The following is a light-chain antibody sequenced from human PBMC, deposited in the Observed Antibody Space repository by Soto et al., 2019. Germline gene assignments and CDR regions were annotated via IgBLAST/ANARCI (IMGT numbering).Light chain of an antibody. CDR1: QSLLYSSNKKNY. CDR3: QQYYTRRT. J-gene: IGKJ1*01. CDR2: WAS. Sequence: DIVMTQSPDSLAVSLGARATINCKSSQSLLYSSNKKNYLAWYQQRPGQPPKLLIYWASTRESGVPDRFTGGGSGTDFTLTISSLQAEDVAVYFCQQYYTRRTFGQGTRVEIK. V-gene: IGKV4-1*01.